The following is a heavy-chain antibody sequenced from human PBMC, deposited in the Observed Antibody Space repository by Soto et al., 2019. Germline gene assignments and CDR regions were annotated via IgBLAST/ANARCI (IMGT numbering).Heavy chain of an antibody. CDR3: ARDPGPNCYSSGSDYNFDY. CDR2: IIPIFGTA. CDR1: GCTFSSYA. J-gene: IGHJ4*02. D-gene: IGHD3-10*01. V-gene: IGHV1-69*06. Sequence: GASVKVSCKASGCTFSSYAISWVRQAPGQGLEWMGGIIPIFGTANYAQKFQGRVTITADKSTSTAYTELSSLRSEDTAVYYCARDPGPNCYSSGSDYNFDYWGQGALVTVSS.